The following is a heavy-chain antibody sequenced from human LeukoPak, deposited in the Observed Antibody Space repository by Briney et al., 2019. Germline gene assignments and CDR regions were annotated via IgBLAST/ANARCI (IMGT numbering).Heavy chain of an antibody. V-gene: IGHV3-23*01. CDR2: ISVSGENT. Sequence: GGSLRLSCAASGFTFSSYAMTWVRQAPGKGLQWVSTISVSGENTYYADSVKGRFTISRDNSKNTLYLQMNSLRAEDTAVYYCARAPYYYDSSGYYPTNDYYYYGMGVWGQGTTVTVSS. D-gene: IGHD3-22*01. CDR3: ARAPYYYDSSGYYPTNDYYYYGMGV. CDR1: GFTFSSYA. J-gene: IGHJ6*02.